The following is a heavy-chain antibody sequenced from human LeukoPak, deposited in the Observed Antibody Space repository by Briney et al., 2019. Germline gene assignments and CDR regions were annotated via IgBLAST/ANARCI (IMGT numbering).Heavy chain of an antibody. CDR2: INPNSGGT. D-gene: IGHD3-10*01. V-gene: IGHV1-2*02. CDR1: GYTFTTYY. CDR3: AREVFTMVRGVIITSGVPDY. J-gene: IGHJ4*02. Sequence: ASVKVSCKASGYTFTTYYMHWVRQAPGQGLEWMGWINPNSGGTNYAQKFQGRVTMTRDTSISTAYMELSRLRSDDTAVYYCAREVFTMVRGVIITSGVPDYWGQGTLVTVSS.